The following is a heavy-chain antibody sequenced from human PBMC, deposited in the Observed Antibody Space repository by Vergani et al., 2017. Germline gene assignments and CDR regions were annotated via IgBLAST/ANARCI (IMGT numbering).Heavy chain of an antibody. CDR1: GGSLSGYY. D-gene: IGHD6-13*01. V-gene: IGHV4-59*01. CDR2: VEDSGYF. Sequence: QVQLQESGPGLVRPSGTLPLTCTVSGGSLSGYYWNWIRQPPGEGLEWIRYVEDSGYFNYNPSLKTRVSMSSDTSNKQFSLMLSSVTVADMAVYYCARSIGSRKPPDYFDNWGQGTLVTVSS. CDR3: ARSIGSRKPPDYFDN. J-gene: IGHJ4*02.